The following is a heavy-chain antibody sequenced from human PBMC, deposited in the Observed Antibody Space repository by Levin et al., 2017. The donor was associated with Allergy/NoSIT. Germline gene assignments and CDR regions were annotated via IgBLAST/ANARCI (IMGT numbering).Heavy chain of an antibody. D-gene: IGHD6-6*01. Sequence: PGASVKVSCKASGYTFTGYYMHWVRQAPGQGLEWMGRINPNSGGTNYAQKFQGRVTMTRDTSISTAYMELSRLRSDDTAVYYCARDTPEQLVSFDYWGQGTLVTVSS. CDR2: INPNSGGT. V-gene: IGHV1-2*06. CDR1: GYTFTGYY. J-gene: IGHJ4*02. CDR3: ARDTPEQLVSFDY.